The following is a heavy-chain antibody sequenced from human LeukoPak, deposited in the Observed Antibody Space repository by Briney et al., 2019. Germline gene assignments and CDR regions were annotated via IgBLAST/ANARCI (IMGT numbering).Heavy chain of an antibody. Sequence: SETLSLTCAVYGGSFSGYYWNWIRQPPGKRLEWIGEMNHGGSTNYNPSLKSRVTISVDTSKNQFSLKLRSVTAADTAVYYCARRFGRKFGERFYYYHYMDVWGKGTTVTISS. D-gene: IGHD3-10*01. CDR3: ARRFGRKFGERFYYYHYMDV. CDR1: GGSFSGYY. CDR2: MNHGGST. J-gene: IGHJ6*03. V-gene: IGHV4-34*01.